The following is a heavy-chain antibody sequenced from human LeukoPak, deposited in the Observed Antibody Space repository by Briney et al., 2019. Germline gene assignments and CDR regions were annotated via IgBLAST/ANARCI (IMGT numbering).Heavy chain of an antibody. J-gene: IGHJ6*03. V-gene: IGHV4-34*01. CDR3: ARGFGSSWLYYMDV. CDR2: INHSGST. Sequence: NPSETLSLTCTVYRGSVSGYYWSWIRQPPGKGLEWIGEINHSGSTNYNPSLKSRVTISVDTSKNQFSLKLSSVTAADTAVYYCARGFGSSWLYYMDVWGKGTTVTVSS. D-gene: IGHD6-13*01. CDR1: RGSVSGYY.